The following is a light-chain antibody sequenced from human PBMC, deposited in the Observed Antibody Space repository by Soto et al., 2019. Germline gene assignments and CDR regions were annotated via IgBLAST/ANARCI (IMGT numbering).Light chain of an antibody. J-gene: IGLJ2*01. CDR1: SSNIGSNT. Sequence: QLVLTQPPSASGTPGQRVTISCSGSSSNIGSNTVNWYQQLPGTAPKLLIYNNSQRPSGVPDRFSGSKSGTSASLAISGLQSEDEADYYCATLDDSLNGRVFGGGTKLTVL. CDR2: NNS. CDR3: ATLDDSLNGRV. V-gene: IGLV1-44*01.